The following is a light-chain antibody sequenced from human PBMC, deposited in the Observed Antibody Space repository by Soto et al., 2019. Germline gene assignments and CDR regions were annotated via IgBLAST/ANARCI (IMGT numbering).Light chain of an antibody. V-gene: IGLV3-21*02. CDR3: QVWHSGVDWV. Sequence: SYELTQPPSVSVAPGQTARITCGGNNIGSKSVHWYQQKPGQAPVLVVYDDNDRPSGIPERFSGSDSGNTATLTISRVEAGDEADYYCQVWHSGVDWVFGGGIKVTVL. CDR1: NIGSKS. CDR2: DDN. J-gene: IGLJ2*01.